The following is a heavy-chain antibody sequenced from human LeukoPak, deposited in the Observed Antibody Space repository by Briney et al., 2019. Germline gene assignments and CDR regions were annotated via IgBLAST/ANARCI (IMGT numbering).Heavy chain of an antibody. CDR2: ISGSGGST. V-gene: IGHV3-23*01. J-gene: IGHJ4*02. Sequence: GGSLRLSCAASGFTFSSYAMSWVRQAPGKGLEWVSAISGSGGSTYYADSMKGRFTIFRDNSKNTLYLQMNSLRAEDTAVYYCAKVEQRFPYFDYWGQGTLVTVSS. D-gene: IGHD1/OR15-1a*01. CDR1: GFTFSSYA. CDR3: AKVEQRFPYFDY.